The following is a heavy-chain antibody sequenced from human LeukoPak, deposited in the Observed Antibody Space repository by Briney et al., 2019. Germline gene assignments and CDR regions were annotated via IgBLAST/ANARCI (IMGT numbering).Heavy chain of an antibody. V-gene: IGHV4-39*07. CDR1: GGSISSSSYY. J-gene: IGHJ6*03. CDR3: ARLATVGNYYYYYYMDV. D-gene: IGHD4-11*01. Sequence: SETLSLTCTVSGGSISSSSYYWGWIRQPPGKGLEWIGSIYYSGSTYYNPSLKSRVTISVDTSKNQFSLKLSSVTAADTAVYYCARLATVGNYYYYYYMDVWGKGTTVTVSS. CDR2: IYYSGST.